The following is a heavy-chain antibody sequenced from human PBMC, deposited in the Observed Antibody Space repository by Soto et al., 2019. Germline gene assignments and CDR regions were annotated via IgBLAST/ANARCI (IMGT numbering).Heavy chain of an antibody. J-gene: IGHJ6*02. Sequence: QVQLQESGPGLVKPSQTLSLTCTVSGGSISDGTYYWSWIRQPPGQGLEWIGYIYFSGSTYYNPSLKSRVIISVDTSKNQFSRRLSSVTAADTAVYYCARGDWPTQMDVWGQGTTVTVSS. CDR2: IYFSGST. D-gene: IGHD2-21*01. CDR3: ARGDWPTQMDV. CDR1: GGSISDGTYY. V-gene: IGHV4-31*03.